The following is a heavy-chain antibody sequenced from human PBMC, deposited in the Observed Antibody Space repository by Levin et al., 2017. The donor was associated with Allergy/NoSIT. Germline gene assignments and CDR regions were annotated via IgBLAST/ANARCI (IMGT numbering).Heavy chain of an antibody. J-gene: IGHJ4*02. CDR2: ISYDGINK. CDR3: VRAGELLRSPYYFDY. V-gene: IGHV3-30*04. Sequence: GESLKISCAASAFPFSSYAMHWVRQAPGKRLEWLAVISYDGINKFYADSVKGRFSISRDNSKNTLYLQMDSLRAEDTAVYYCVRAGELLRSPYYFDYWGQGVLVTVSS. D-gene: IGHD1-7*01. CDR1: AFPFSSYA.